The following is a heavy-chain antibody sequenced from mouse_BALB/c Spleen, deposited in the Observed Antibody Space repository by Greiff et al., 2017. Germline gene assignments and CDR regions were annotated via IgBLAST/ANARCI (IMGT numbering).Heavy chain of an antibody. CDR2: IWSGGST. D-gene: IGHD2-14*01. CDR1: GFSLTSYG. Sequence: QVQLKESGPGLVQPSQCLSITCTVSGFSLTSYGVHWVRQTPGKGLEWLGVIWSGGSTDYNAAFISRLSISKDNSKSQVFFKMNSLQANDTAIYYCARKGAYCWYYVTWCAYWGQGTLVTVSA. CDR3: ARKGAYCWYYVTWCAY. V-gene: IGHV2-2*02. J-gene: IGHJ3*01.